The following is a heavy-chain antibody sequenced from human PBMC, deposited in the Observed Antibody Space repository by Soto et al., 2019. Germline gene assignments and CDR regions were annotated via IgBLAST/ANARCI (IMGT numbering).Heavy chain of an antibody. J-gene: IGHJ6*02. CDR2: IIPISGTA. Sequence: QVQLVQSGAEVKKPGSSVKVSCKASGGTFSNYAISWVRQAPGQGLEWMGGIIPISGTANYAQKFQGRVTITASESTSTAYLELSSLRSEDTAVYYCARSQGSSTSLEIYYYYYYGMDVWGQGTKVTVSS. V-gene: IGHV1-69*01. D-gene: IGHD2-2*01. CDR1: GGTFSNYA. CDR3: ARSQGSSTSLEIYYYYYYGMDV.